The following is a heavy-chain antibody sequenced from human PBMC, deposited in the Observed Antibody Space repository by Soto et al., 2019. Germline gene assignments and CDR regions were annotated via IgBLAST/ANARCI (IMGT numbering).Heavy chain of an antibody. V-gene: IGHV4-31*03. J-gene: IGHJ6*02. Sequence: PSETRSLTCPVSGGSISSGGYYWSQIRQHPGKGLEWRGYIYYSGSTYYNPSLKRRFIISVDTAKNQFSLNLSSITAADTALYFRVGYHSGSGSYYTPFSPWMSVWGPGNTVGVS. CDR2: IYYSGST. CDR1: GGSISSGGYY. CDR3: VGYHSGSGSYYTPFSPWMSV. D-gene: IGHD3-10*01.